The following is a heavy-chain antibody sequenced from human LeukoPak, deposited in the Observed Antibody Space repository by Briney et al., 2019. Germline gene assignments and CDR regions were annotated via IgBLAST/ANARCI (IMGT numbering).Heavy chain of an antibody. J-gene: IGHJ5*01. V-gene: IGHV3-11*04. CDR2: ISSSGSTI. Sequence: GGSLSLSCAASGFTFSDYYMSWTGQAPGKGLGWVSYISSSGSTIYYADSVKGRFTISRDNAKNSLYLQTSRLRAEDTAVYYCARYSSGLIDPWGQGTLVTVSS. CDR3: ARYSSGLIDP. CDR1: GFTFSDYY. D-gene: IGHD6-19*01.